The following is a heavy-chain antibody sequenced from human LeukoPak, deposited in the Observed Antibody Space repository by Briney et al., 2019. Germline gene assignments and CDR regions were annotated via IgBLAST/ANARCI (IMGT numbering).Heavy chain of an antibody. Sequence: PSETLSLTCTVSGGSISSSSYYWGWIRQPPGKGLEWIGSIYYSGSTYYNPSLKSRVTISVDTSKNQFSLKLSSVTAADTAVYYCASLYTSGWTSFYFDYWGQGTLVTVSS. D-gene: IGHD6-19*01. CDR2: IYYSGST. CDR1: GGSISSSSYY. CDR3: ASLYTSGWTSFYFDY. J-gene: IGHJ4*02. V-gene: IGHV4-39*01.